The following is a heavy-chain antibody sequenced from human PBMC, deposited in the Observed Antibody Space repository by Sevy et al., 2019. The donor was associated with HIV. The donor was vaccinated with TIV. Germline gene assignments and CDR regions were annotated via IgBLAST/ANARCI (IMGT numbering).Heavy chain of an antibody. D-gene: IGHD3-22*01. CDR1: GGSISSGGYY. Sequence: SETLSLTCTVSGGSISSGGYYWSWIRQRPGKGLEWIGYIYYSGSTYYNPSLKSRVTISVDTSKNQFSLKLSSVTAADTAVYYCARGSYYYDSSWGYYMDVWGKGTTVTVSS. CDR3: ARGSYYYDSSWGYYMDV. V-gene: IGHV4-31*03. CDR2: IYYSGST. J-gene: IGHJ6*03.